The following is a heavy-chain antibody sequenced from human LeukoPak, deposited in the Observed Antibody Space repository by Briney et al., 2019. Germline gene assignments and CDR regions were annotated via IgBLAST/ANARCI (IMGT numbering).Heavy chain of an antibody. CDR3: ARLGYCSGGSCYSWFDP. CDR1: GYTFTGYY. V-gene: IGHV1-8*02. Sequence: ASVKVSCKASGYTFTGYYMHWVRQAPGQGLEWMGWMNPHSGKTGYAQNFQGRVTMTRDTSISTAYMELSSLRSEDTAVYYCARLGYCSGGSCYSWFDPWGQGTLVTVSS. J-gene: IGHJ5*02. CDR2: MNPHSGKT. D-gene: IGHD2-15*01.